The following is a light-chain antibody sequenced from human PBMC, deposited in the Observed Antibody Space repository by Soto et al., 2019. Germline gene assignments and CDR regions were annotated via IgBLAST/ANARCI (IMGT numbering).Light chain of an antibody. J-gene: IGKJ4*01. CDR3: QQYQNWPPLT. CDR2: GAS. V-gene: IGKV3D-15*01. Sequence: ERLMTQAPAALSVYPGERVTLSRRASQSININLAWYQQKPGQAPRVLIYGASSRASGIPDRFSGSGSGTDFTLTISRLEHDDFAFYYCQQYQNWPPLTFGGGTKVDIK. CDR1: QSININ.